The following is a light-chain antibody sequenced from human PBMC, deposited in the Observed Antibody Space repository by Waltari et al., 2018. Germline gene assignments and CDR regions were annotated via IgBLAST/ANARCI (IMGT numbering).Light chain of an antibody. CDR3: QQYYDIPWT. CDR2: WAS. V-gene: IGKV4-1*01. Sequence: DIVMTQSPDSLAVSLGERVTINCKSSQSVLYSSNSKNYLAWYQQKPGQPPKLLIYWASARESGVPDRFRGSESGTDFTLTISSLQAEDVAVYYCQQYYDIPWTFGQGTKVEIK. CDR1: QSVLYSSNSKNY. J-gene: IGKJ1*01.